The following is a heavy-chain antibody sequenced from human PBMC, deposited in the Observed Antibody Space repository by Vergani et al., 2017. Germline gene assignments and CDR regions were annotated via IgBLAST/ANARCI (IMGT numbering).Heavy chain of an antibody. CDR1: GFTFSPST. V-gene: IGHV3-21*01. Sequence: EVQLVESGGGLVKPGGSLRLSCAASGFTFSPSTINWVRQAPGKGLEWVSSISSSSSYIYYADSVKGRFTISRDNAKNSLYMQMNSLRAEDTAVYYCAADSGYWENYFDYWGQGTLVTVSS. CDR2: ISSSSSYI. J-gene: IGHJ4*02. D-gene: IGHD5-12*01. CDR3: AADSGYWENYFDY.